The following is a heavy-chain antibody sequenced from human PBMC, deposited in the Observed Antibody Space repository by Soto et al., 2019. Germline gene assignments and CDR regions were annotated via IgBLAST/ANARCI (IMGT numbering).Heavy chain of an antibody. CDR2: IWYDGSNK. CDR1: GFTFSNAW. V-gene: IGHV3-33*08. Sequence: VGSLRLSCAASGFTFSNAWMSWVRQAPGKGLEWVAVIWYDGSNKYYADSVKGRFTISRDNSKNTLYLQMNSLRAEDTAVYYCARDGYCSGGSCYSVPVFDYWGQGTLVTVSS. D-gene: IGHD2-15*01. CDR3: ARDGYCSGGSCYSVPVFDY. J-gene: IGHJ4*02.